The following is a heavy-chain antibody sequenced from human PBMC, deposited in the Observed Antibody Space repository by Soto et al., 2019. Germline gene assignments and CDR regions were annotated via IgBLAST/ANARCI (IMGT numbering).Heavy chain of an antibody. CDR3: ARGPTYYDTLTGYAHYYYGMDV. J-gene: IGHJ6*02. CDR1: GGSVSSGGFS. Sequence: SETLSLTCAVSGGSVSSGGFSWSWIRQPPGKGLEWIGYIFHSGSTYYNPSLKSRVTISADRSKNQFSLKLSSVTAADTAVYYCARGPTYYDTLTGYAHYYYGMDVWGQGTTVTVSS. D-gene: IGHD3-9*01. CDR2: IFHSGST. V-gene: IGHV4-30-2*01.